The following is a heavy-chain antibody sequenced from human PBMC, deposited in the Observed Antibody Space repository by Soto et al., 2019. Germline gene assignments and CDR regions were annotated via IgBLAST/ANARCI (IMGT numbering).Heavy chain of an antibody. D-gene: IGHD3-3*01. CDR2: IRSKANSYAT. J-gene: IGHJ4*02. Sequence: EVQLVESGGGLVQPGGSLKLSCAASGFTFSGSAMHWVRQASGKGLEWVGRIRSKANSYATAYAASVKGRFTISRDDSKNTAYQQMNSLKTEDTAVYYCTRQLGYDFWSGYVPSDYWGQGTLVTVSS. CDR1: GFTFSGSA. V-gene: IGHV3-73*01. CDR3: TRQLGYDFWSGYVPSDY.